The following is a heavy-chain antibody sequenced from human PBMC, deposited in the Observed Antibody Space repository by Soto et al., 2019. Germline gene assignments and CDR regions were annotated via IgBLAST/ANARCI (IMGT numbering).Heavy chain of an antibody. CDR1: GFTFSDYW. Sequence: GSLRLSCAASGFTFSDYWMTWVRQAPGKGLEWVASINQDGSEKYFLDSVRGRFTISRDNANNTLYLQINSLRNEDTAVYYCARGDREDIAVVIGARPGEYGVDVWGQGTTVTVSS. V-gene: IGHV3-7*02. CDR3: ARGDREDIAVVIGARPGEYGVDV. CDR2: INQDGSEK. D-gene: IGHD2-15*01. J-gene: IGHJ6*02.